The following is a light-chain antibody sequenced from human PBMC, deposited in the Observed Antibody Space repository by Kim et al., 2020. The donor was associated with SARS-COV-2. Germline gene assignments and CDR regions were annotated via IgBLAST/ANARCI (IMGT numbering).Light chain of an antibody. CDR2: GKN. J-gene: IGLJ2*01. Sequence: SSELTQDPAVALALGQPVRITCQGDSLRSYYASWYQQKPGQAPVLVIYGKNNRPSGIPDRFSGSSSGNTASLTITGAQAEDEADYYCNSRDSSGNHVVFGGGTQLTV. V-gene: IGLV3-19*01. CDR1: SLRSYY. CDR3: NSRDSSGNHVV.